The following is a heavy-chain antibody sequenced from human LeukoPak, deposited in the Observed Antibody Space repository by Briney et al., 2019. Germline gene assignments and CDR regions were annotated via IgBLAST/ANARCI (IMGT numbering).Heavy chain of an antibody. V-gene: IGHV3-66*02. CDR1: GFTVSSNY. J-gene: IGHJ6*03. CDR2: IYSGGST. CDR3: ARGPTYYDFWSGPWYYYYYMDV. D-gene: IGHD3-3*01. Sequence: PGGSLRLSCAASGFTVSSNYMSWVRQAPGKGLEWVSVIYSGGSTYYADSVKGRFTISRDNSKNTLYLQMNGLRAEDTAVYYCARGPTYYDFWSGPWYYYYYMDVWGKGTTVTVSS.